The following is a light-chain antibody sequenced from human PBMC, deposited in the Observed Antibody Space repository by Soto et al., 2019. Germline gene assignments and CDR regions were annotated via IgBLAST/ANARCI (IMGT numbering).Light chain of an antibody. Sequence: DIQMTQSPSTLSASVGDRVTITCRASQSISSWLAWYQQKPGKAPKLLIYKASSLESGVPSRFSGSGSGTEFTLTISSRQPDDLATYYCQQYNSYPWTFGQGTKVEI. CDR1: QSISSW. CDR2: KAS. V-gene: IGKV1-5*03. CDR3: QQYNSYPWT. J-gene: IGKJ1*01.